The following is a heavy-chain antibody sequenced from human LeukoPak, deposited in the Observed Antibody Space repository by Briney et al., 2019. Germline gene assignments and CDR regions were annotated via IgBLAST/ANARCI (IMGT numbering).Heavy chain of an antibody. Sequence: GASVKVSCKASGYTFTSYGISWVRQAPGQGLEWTGWISAYNGNTNYAQKFQGRVTMTRDTSISTAYMELSRLRSDDTAVYYCARDPPSGYSSSWYFDYWGQGTLVTVSS. CDR3: ARDPPSGYSSSWYFDY. CDR2: ISAYNGNT. CDR1: GYTFTSYG. D-gene: IGHD6-13*01. J-gene: IGHJ4*02. V-gene: IGHV1-18*01.